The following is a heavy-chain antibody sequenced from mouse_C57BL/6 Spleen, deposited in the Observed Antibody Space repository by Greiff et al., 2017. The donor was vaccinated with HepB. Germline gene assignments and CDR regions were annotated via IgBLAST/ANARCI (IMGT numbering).Heavy chain of an antibody. CDR1: GYTFTSYW. Sequence: QVQLQQPGAELVKPGASVKMSCKASGYTFTSYWITWVKQRPGQGLEWIGDIYPGSGSTNYNEKFKSKATLTVDTSSSTAYMQLSSLTSEDSAVYYCARDPYYYGSSYNAMDDWGQGTSVTVSS. CDR2: IYPGSGST. CDR3: ARDPYYYGSSYNAMDD. J-gene: IGHJ4*01. D-gene: IGHD1-1*01. V-gene: IGHV1-55*01.